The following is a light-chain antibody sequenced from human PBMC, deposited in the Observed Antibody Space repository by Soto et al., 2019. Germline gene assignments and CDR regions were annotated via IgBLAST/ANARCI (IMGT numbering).Light chain of an antibody. CDR2: EGN. Sequence: QSALTQPASVSGSPGQSITLSCTGSSSDVGNYKFVSWYQQQPDKAPKLMIYEGNKRPSGVSDRFSGSQSGNTASLTISGLLAEDEADYYCCSSAGTFTWVFGGGTKLTVL. CDR3: CSSAGTFTWV. V-gene: IGLV2-23*01. CDR1: SSDVGNYKF. J-gene: IGLJ3*02.